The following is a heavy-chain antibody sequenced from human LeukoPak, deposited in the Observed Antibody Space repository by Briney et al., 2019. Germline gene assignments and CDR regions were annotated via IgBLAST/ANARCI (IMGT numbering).Heavy chain of an antibody. CDR1: GSSFTSYW. CDR3: ARRFSTYYYDSSGYGVSYYYYMDV. D-gene: IGHD3-22*01. V-gene: IGHV5-51*01. CDR2: IYPGDSDT. J-gene: IGHJ6*03. Sequence: GESLKISCKGSGSSFTSYWIGWVRQMPGKGLEWMGIIYPGDSDTRYSPSFQGQVTISADKSISTAYLQWSSLKASDTAMYYCARRFSTYYYDSSGYGVSYYYYMDVWGKGTTVTVSS.